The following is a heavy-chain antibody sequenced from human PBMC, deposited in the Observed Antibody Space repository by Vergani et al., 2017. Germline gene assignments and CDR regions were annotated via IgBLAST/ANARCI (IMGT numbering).Heavy chain of an antibody. V-gene: IGHV3-23*01. J-gene: IGHJ3*02. Sequence: EVQLLESGGGLVQPGGSLRLSCAASGFTFSSYAMSWVRQAPWKGLEWVSAISGSGGSTYYADSVKGRFTISRDNSKNTLYLQMNSLRAEDTAVYYCAKDIVVVVAATLDAFDIWGQGTMVTVSS. CDR3: AKDIVVVVAATLDAFDI. CDR1: GFTFSSYA. D-gene: IGHD2-15*01. CDR2: ISGSGGST.